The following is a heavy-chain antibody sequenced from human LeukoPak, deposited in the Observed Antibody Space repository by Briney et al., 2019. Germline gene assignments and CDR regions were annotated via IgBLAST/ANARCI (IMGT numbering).Heavy chain of an antibody. V-gene: IGHV5-51*01. J-gene: IGHJ6*02. CDR2: IYPGDSDT. Sequence: GESLKISCKGSGYSFTSYWIGWVRQMPGKGLELMGIIYPGDSDTRYSPSFQGQVTISADKSISTAYLQWSSLKASDTAMYYCARHGVAAATTLYGMDVWGQGTTVTVSS. CDR3: ARHGVAAATTLYGMDV. CDR1: GYSFTSYW. D-gene: IGHD6-13*01.